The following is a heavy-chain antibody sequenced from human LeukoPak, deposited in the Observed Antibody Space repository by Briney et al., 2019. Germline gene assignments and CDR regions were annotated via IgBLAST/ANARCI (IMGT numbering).Heavy chain of an antibody. D-gene: IGHD2-2*01. CDR1: GFTFSSYA. V-gene: IGHV3-23*01. CDR2: ISGSGGST. CDR3: AKSIVVVPAAIFDY. J-gene: IGHJ4*02. Sequence: GGSLRLSCAASGFTFSSYAMSWVRQAPGKGLEWVSAISGSGGSTYYTDSVKGRFTISRDNSKNTLYLQMNSLRAEDTAVYYCAKSIVVVPAAIFDYWGQGTLVTVSS.